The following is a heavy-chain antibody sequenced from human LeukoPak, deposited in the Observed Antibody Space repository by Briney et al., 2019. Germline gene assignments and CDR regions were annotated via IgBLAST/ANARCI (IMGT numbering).Heavy chain of an antibody. D-gene: IGHD1-26*01. CDR2: INAGNGNT. CDR3: ASETRGSYDPHVYYDAFDI. Sequence: GASVKVSCKASGYTFTSYAMHWVRQAPGQRLEWMGWINAGNGNTKYSQKFQGRVTITRDTSASTAYMELSSLRSEDTAVYYCASETRGSYDPHVYYDAFDIWGQGTMVTVSS. J-gene: IGHJ3*02. CDR1: GYTFTSYA. V-gene: IGHV1-3*01.